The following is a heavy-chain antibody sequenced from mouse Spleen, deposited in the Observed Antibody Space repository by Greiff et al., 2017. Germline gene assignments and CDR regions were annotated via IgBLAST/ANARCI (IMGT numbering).Heavy chain of an antibody. CDR1: GYTFTNYW. CDR2: IYPGGGYT. D-gene: IGHD1-1*01. V-gene: IGHV1-63*02. J-gene: IGHJ4*01. Sequence: QVQLKESGAELVRPGTSVKISCKASGYTFTNYWLGWVKQRPGHGLEWIGDIYPGGGYTNYNEKFKGKATLTADTSSSTAYMQLSSLTSEDSAVYFCSITTVVARGAMDYWGQGTSVTVSS. CDR3: SITTVVARGAMDY.